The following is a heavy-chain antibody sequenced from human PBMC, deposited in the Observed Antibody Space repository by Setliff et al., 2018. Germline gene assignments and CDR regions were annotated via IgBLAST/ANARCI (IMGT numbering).Heavy chain of an antibody. J-gene: IGHJ4*02. D-gene: IGHD2-2*01. CDR1: GYTFTSYA. V-gene: IGHV1-3*01. CDR3: ARRDQAGFFDY. Sequence: ASVKVSCKASGYTFTSYAMHWVRQAPGQRLEWMGWINAGNGNTKYSQKFQGRVTITRDTSASTSYMEPSSLRSEDTALYYCARRDQAGFFDYWGQGTLVTVSS. CDR2: INAGNGNT.